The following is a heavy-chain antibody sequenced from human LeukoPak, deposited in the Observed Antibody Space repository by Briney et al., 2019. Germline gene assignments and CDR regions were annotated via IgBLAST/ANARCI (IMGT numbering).Heavy chain of an antibody. Sequence: ASVKVSFKASGYTFTGYYMHWVRQAPGQGLEWMGWINPNSGGTNYAQKFQGRVTMTRDTSISTAYMELSRLRSDDTAVYYCARDQLFLRSSGYSDYIGDYWGQGTLVTVSS. CDR1: GYTFTGYY. J-gene: IGHJ4*02. CDR2: INPNSGGT. D-gene: IGHD3-22*01. V-gene: IGHV1-2*02. CDR3: ARDQLFLRSSGYSDYIGDY.